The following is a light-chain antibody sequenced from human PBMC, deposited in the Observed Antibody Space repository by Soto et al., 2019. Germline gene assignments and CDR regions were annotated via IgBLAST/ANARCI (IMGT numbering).Light chain of an antibody. V-gene: IGLV2-23*02. J-gene: IGLJ3*02. CDR2: EVT. CDR3: CSYAGGTWV. Sequence: QSALTQPASVSGSPGQSITISCTGTSSDVGNYNFVSWYQLHPGKAPKLIIYEVTERPTGVSDHFSGSKSANTASLTISGLQADDEADYYCCSYAGGTWVFGGGTKVTVL. CDR1: SSDVGNYNF.